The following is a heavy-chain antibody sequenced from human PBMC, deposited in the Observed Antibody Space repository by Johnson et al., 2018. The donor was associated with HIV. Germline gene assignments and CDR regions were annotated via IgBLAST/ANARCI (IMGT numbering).Heavy chain of an antibody. CDR1: GFHFDDYG. V-gene: IGHV3-30*02. J-gene: IGHJ3*02. Sequence: QVQLVESGGGVVRPGGSLRLSCAASGFHFDDYGMSWVRQAPGKGLEWMTLIRYDGRNKYYADSVKGRFTISRDNSKNTLYLQMNSLRAEDTAVYYCTKGRIFGVVMEAFDIWGQGTMVTVSS. CDR2: IRYDGRNK. CDR3: TKGRIFGVVMEAFDI. D-gene: IGHD3-3*01.